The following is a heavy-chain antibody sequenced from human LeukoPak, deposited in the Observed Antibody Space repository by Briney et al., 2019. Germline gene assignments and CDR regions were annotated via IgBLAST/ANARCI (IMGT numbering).Heavy chain of an antibody. CDR2: ISRSSKTI. V-gene: IGHV3-48*01. Sequence: GGSLRLSCAASGFTFSSHSMNWVRQAPGKGLEWVAYISRSSKTIYYADSVKGRFTISRDNDKNSLFLQMNSLRTDDTALYYCAKEGPIAVAGYFDYWGQGTLVTVSS. J-gene: IGHJ4*02. CDR3: AKEGPIAVAGYFDY. CDR1: GFTFSSHS. D-gene: IGHD6-19*01.